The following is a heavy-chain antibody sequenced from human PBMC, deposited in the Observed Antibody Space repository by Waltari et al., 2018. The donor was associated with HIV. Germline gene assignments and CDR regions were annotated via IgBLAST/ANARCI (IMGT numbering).Heavy chain of an antibody. V-gene: IGHV3-15*01. CDR1: GFTSNSVW. CDR3: TSEEDYGSGSHFDY. J-gene: IGHJ4*02. D-gene: IGHD3-10*01. CDR2: IKTKGDGGAT. Sequence: EVQLVESGGDLLKPGGCLRLSCAASGFTSNSVWMSWVRQAQGKGLEWVGRIKTKGDGGATDYAAAVKGRFTISRDDSKNTVYLQMNSLKIEDTAVYYCTSEEDYGSGSHFDYWGQGTLVTVSS.